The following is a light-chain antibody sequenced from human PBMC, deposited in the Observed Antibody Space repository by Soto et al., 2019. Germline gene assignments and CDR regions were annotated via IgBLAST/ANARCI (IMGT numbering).Light chain of an antibody. CDR1: QSVSSY. J-gene: IGKJ2*01. CDR2: DAS. Sequence: EIVLTQSPATLSLSPGERATLSCRASQSVSSYLAWYQQKPGQAPRLLIYDASNRATGIPARFSGSGSGTDFTLTINRLEPEESAVYYCQQHTISMYTFGQGTKVDIK. CDR3: QQHTISMYT. V-gene: IGKV3-11*01.